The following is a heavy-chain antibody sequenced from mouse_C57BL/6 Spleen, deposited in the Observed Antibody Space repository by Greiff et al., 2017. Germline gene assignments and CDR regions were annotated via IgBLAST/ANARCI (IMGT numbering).Heavy chain of an antibody. D-gene: IGHD2-5*01. J-gene: IGHJ4*01. CDR1: GYTFTSYW. Sequence: QVQLQQPGAELVMPGASVKLSCKASGYTFTSYWMHWVKQRPGQGLEWIGEIDPSDSYTNYNQKFKGKSTLTVDKSSSTAYMQLSSLTSADSAVYYWARTAYYSKRGAMDYWGQGTSVTVSS. CDR3: ARTAYYSKRGAMDY. CDR2: IDPSDSYT. V-gene: IGHV1-69*01.